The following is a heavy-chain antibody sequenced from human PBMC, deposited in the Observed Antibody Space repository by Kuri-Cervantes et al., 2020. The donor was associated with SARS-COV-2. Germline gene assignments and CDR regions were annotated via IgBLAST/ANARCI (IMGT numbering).Heavy chain of an antibody. CDR2: ISGSGGST. CDR1: GFTFSSYA. J-gene: IGHJ2*01. D-gene: IGHD4-17*01. CDR3: AKDPSGDYVTINWYFDL. Sequence: GESLKISCAASGFTFSSYAMSWVRQAPGKGLEWVSAISGSGGSTYYADSVKGRFTISRDNSKNTLYLQMNSLRAEDTAVYYCAKDPSGDYVTINWYFDLWGRGTLVTVSS. V-gene: IGHV3-23*01.